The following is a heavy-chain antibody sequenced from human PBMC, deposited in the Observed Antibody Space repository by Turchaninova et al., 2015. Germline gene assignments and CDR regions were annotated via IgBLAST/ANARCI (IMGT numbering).Heavy chain of an antibody. CDR3: ARLHSSSWYVDY. CDR1: GGSPSSSSYS. V-gene: IGHV4-39*01. J-gene: IGHJ4*02. Sequence: QLQLQESGPGLVKPSETLSLPCTVSGGSPSSSSYSWGWIRQPPGKGLEWIGSIYYSGSTYYNPSLKSRVTISVDTSKNQFSLKLSSVTAADTAVYYCARLHSSSWYVDYWGQGTLVTVSS. CDR2: IYYSGST. D-gene: IGHD6-13*01.